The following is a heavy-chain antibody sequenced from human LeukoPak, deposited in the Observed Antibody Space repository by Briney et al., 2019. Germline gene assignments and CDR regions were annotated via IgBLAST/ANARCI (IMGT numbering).Heavy chain of an antibody. CDR1: GFPFSSYW. J-gene: IGHJ6*02. V-gene: IGHV3-74*01. Sequence: GGSLRLTCAASGFPFSSYWMHWVRQVPGKGLLWVSRINSDGSATIYADSVRGRFTISRDNAKNTLYLQMSGLRVEDTAVYHCASDSPYYGMDVWGQGSTVTVSS. CDR3: ASDSPYYGMDV. CDR2: INSDGSAT.